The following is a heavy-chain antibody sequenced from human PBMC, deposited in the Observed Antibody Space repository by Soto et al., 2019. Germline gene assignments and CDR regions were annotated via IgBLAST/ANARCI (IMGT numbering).Heavy chain of an antibody. CDR1: GGSISSYY. CDR3: AREQVLAAAGTAAFDI. Sequence: HVQLQESGPGLVKPSETLSLTCTVSGGSISSYYWSWIRQPPGKGLEWIGYIYYSGSTNYNPSLKSRVTISVDTSKNQFSLKLSSVTAADTAVYYCAREQVLAAAGTAAFDIWGQGTMVTVSS. J-gene: IGHJ3*02. CDR2: IYYSGST. D-gene: IGHD6-13*01. V-gene: IGHV4-59*01.